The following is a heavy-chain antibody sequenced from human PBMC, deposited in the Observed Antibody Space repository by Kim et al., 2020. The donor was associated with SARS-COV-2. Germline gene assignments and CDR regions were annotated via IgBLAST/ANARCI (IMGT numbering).Heavy chain of an antibody. D-gene: IGHD6-19*01. CDR1: GYTFTSYD. CDR2: MNPNSGNT. J-gene: IGHJ3*02. V-gene: IGHV1-8*01. CDR3: ARGRSISIAVNKMGAFDI. Sequence: ASVKVSCKASGYTFTSYDINWVRQATGQGLEWMGWMNPNSGNTGYAQKFQGRVTMTRNTSISTAYMELSSLRSEDTAVYYCARGRSISIAVNKMGAFDIWGQGTMVTVSS.